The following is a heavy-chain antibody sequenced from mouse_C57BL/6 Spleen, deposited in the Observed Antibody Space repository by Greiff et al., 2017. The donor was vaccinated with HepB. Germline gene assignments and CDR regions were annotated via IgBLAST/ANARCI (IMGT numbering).Heavy chain of an antibody. CDR3: ARVQSNYVPYAMDY. V-gene: IGHV5-4*03. CDR1: GFTFSSYA. Sequence: EVKLVESGGGLVKPGGSLKLSCAASGFTFSSYAMSWVRQTPEKRLEWVATISDGGSYTYYPDNVKGRFTISRDNAKNNLYLQMSHLKSEDTAMYYCARVQSNYVPYAMDYWGQGTSVTVSS. CDR2: ISDGGSYT. D-gene: IGHD2-5*01. J-gene: IGHJ4*01.